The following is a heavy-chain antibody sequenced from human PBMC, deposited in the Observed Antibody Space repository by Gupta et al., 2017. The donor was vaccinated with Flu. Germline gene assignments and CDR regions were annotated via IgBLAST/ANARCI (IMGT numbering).Heavy chain of an antibody. CDR3: ARGRCRGDCSLARYFEF. J-gene: IGHJ2*01. CDR2: ITNSGAI. D-gene: IGHD2-21*02. V-gene: IGHV3-48*02. CDR1: GLTVASSG. Sequence: EVQLVESGGDLVPPGGSLRLSCEVSGLTVASSGMGWVRQAPGKGLEWLSYITNSGAICYADSVKSRFTISRDNAKNSLFLQMNSLRDEDTAVYYCARGRCRGDCSLARYFEFWGRGTLLTVSS.